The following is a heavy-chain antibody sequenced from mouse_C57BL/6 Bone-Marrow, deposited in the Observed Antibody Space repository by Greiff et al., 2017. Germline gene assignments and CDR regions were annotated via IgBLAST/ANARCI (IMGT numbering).Heavy chain of an antibody. D-gene: IGHD2-4*01. V-gene: IGHV1-50*01. CDR3: AHWGLRPPGYFDV. CDR2: IDPSDSYT. CDR1: GYTFTSYW. Sequence: QVQLKQPGAELVKPGASVKLSCKASGYTFTSYWMQWVKQRPGQGLEWIGEIDPSDSYTNYNQKFKGKATLTVDTSSSTAYMQLSSLTSEDSAVYYCAHWGLRPPGYFDVWGTGTTVTVSS. J-gene: IGHJ1*03.